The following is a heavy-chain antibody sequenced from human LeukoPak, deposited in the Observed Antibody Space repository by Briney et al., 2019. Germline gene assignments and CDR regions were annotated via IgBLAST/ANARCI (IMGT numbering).Heavy chain of an antibody. CDR3: ARDSSGWYDAHDY. CDR1: GGSISSGSYY. V-gene: IGHV4-61*02. J-gene: IGHJ4*02. D-gene: IGHD6-19*01. CDR2: IYTSGST. Sequence: SQTLSLTCTVSGGSISSGSYYWSWIRQPAGKGLEWIGRIYTSGSTIYNPSLKSRVTISVDTSKNQFSLKLSSVTAADTAVYYCARDSSGWYDAHDYWGQGTLVTVSS.